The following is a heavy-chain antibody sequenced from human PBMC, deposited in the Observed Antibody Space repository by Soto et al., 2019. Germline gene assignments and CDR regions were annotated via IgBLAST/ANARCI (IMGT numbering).Heavy chain of an antibody. CDR2: ISSSSSYI. V-gene: IGHV3-21*01. CDR1: GFTFSSYS. D-gene: IGHD6-13*01. J-gene: IGHJ6*03. CDR3: ARVGYSSSYYYYMDV. Sequence: GGSLRLSCAASGFTFSSYSMNWVRQAPGKGLEWVSSISSSSSYIYYADSVKGRFTISRDNAKNSLYLQMNSLRAEDTAVYYCARVGYSSSYYYYMDVWGKGTTVTVSS.